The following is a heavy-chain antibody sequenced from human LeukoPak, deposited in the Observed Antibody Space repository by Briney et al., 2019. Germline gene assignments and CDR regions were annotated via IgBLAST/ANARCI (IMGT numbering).Heavy chain of an antibody. Sequence: GGSLRLSCAASGFTFSSYGIHWVRQAPGKGLEWVAFIRYDGSNKYYADSVKGRFTISRDNSKNTVYLQMNTLRAEDTAIYYCARPPNSYYMDVWGKGTTVTVSS. CDR3: ARPPNSYYMDV. J-gene: IGHJ6*03. D-gene: IGHD4/OR15-4a*01. CDR1: GFTFSSYG. CDR2: IRYDGSNK. V-gene: IGHV3-30*02.